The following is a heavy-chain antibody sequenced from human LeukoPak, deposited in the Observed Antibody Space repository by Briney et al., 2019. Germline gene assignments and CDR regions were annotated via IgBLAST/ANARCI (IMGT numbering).Heavy chain of an antibody. CDR3: ARSPGITMIVVVITPFDY. CDR1: GYTFTSYG. J-gene: IGHJ4*02. D-gene: IGHD3-22*01. CDR2: ISAYNGNT. Sequence: ASVKVSCKASGYTFTSYGISWVRQAPGQGLEWMGWISAYNGNTNYAQKLQGRVTVTTDTSTSTAYMELRSLRSDDTAVYYCARSPGITMIVVVITPFDYWGQGTLVTVSS. V-gene: IGHV1-18*01.